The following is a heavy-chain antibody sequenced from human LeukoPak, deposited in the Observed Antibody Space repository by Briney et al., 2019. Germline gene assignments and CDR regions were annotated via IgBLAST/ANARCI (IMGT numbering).Heavy chain of an antibody. D-gene: IGHD4-17*01. CDR2: IYYSGST. CDR1: GGSISSSDYY. CDR3: ARGPYGDYGVYYGMDV. Sequence: SETLSLTCTVSGGSISSSDYYWSWIRQPPGKGLEWIGYIYYSGSTYYNPSLKSRVTISVDTSKNQFSLKLSSVTAADTAVYYCARGPYGDYGVYYGMDVWGQGTTVTVSS. V-gene: IGHV4-30-4*01. J-gene: IGHJ6*02.